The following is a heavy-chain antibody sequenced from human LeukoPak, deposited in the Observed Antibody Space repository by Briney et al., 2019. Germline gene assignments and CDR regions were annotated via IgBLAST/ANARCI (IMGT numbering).Heavy chain of an antibody. CDR3: ARTKSGRGFFYFDY. J-gene: IGHJ4*02. V-gene: IGHV3-23*01. CDR2: ISATGSTT. CDR1: GFTFSTYA. D-gene: IGHD3-3*01. Sequence: PGGSLRLSCAASGFTFSTYAMTWVRQAPGKGLESVSLISATGSTTYYTDSVKGRFTISRDNSKNTLYLQMNSLRAEDTAVYYCARTKSGRGFFYFDYWGQGTLVTVSS.